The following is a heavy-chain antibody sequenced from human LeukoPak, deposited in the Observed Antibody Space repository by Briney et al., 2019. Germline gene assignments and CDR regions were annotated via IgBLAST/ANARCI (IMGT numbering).Heavy chain of an antibody. CDR3: VPQCGRPI. V-gene: IGHV3-7*01. CDR1: GFAFSRFY. J-gene: IGHJ3*02. CDR2: INEDGSVK. D-gene: IGHD6-19*01. Sequence: GGSLRLSCEASGFAFSRFYISWVRQAPGKGLEWVANINEDGSVKDYVDSVKGRSTISRDNVKTSVYLQMNSLRGEDTGVYYCVPQCGRPIWGQGTKLTVSS.